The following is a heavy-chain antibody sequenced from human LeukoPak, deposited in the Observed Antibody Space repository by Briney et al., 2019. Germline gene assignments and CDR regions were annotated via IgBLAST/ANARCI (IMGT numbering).Heavy chain of an antibody. Sequence: GESLKISCQGSGYSFAFYWIAWVRQTPGKGLEWMGIIYPGDSDTTYSPSFQGRVTIPADRSISTAYLQWTSLKASDTAMYYCARAHSGATMTPWGFDPWGQGTLVTVSS. V-gene: IGHV5-51*01. CDR3: ARAHSGATMTPWGFDP. CDR1: GYSFAFYW. CDR2: IYPGDSDT. D-gene: IGHD1-26*01. J-gene: IGHJ5*02.